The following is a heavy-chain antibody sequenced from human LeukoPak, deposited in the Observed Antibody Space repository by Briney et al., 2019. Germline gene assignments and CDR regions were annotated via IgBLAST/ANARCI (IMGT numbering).Heavy chain of an antibody. V-gene: IGHV5-51*01. CDR1: GYSFTSYW. D-gene: IGHD3-22*01. Sequence: GESLKISCKGSGYSFTSYWIGWMRQMPGKGLEWMGIIYPGDSDTRYSPSFQGQVTISADKSISTAYLQWSSLKASDTAMYYCARSPNYYDSSGPVDYWGQGTLVTVSS. J-gene: IGHJ4*02. CDR3: ARSPNYYDSSGPVDY. CDR2: IYPGDSDT.